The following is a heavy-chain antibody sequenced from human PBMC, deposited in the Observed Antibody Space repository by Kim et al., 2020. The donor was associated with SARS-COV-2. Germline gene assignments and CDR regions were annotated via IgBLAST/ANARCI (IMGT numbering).Heavy chain of an antibody. J-gene: IGHJ6*03. CDR1: GGTFSSYA. V-gene: IGHV1-69*04. D-gene: IGHD2-8*01. CDR2: IIPILGIA. CDR3: ARGFYCTNGVCYTRGMYYYYYMDV. Sequence: SVKVSCKASGGTFSSYAISWVRQAPGQGLEWMGRIIPILGIANYAQKFQGRVTITADKSTSTAYMELSSLRSEDTAVYYCARGFYCTNGVCYTRGMYYYYYMDVWGKGTTVTVSS.